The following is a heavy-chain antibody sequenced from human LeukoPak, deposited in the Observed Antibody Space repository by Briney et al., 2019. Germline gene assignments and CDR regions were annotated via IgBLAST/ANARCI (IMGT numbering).Heavy chain of an antibody. Sequence: PGRSLRLSCAASGFTFSSYAMHWVRQAPGKGLEWVTVISYDGSNKYYADSVKGRFTISRDNSKNTLYLQMNSLRAEDTAVYYCARDLPGAYDAFDIWGQGTMVTVSS. CDR2: ISYDGSNK. CDR1: GFTFSSYA. J-gene: IGHJ3*02. D-gene: IGHD1-14*01. V-gene: IGHV3-30-3*01. CDR3: ARDLPGAYDAFDI.